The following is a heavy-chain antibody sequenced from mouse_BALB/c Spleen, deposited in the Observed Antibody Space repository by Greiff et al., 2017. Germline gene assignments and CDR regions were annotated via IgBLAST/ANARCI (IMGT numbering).Heavy chain of an antibody. V-gene: IGHV1-9*01. CDR1: GYTFSSYW. CDR3: ERWETARATPYAMDY. CDR2: ILPGSGST. J-gene: IGHJ4*01. D-gene: IGHD3-2*01. Sequence: VQLQQSGAELMKPGASVKISCKATGYTFSSYWIEWVKQRPGHGLEWIGEILPGSGSTNYNEKLKGKATFTADTSSNTAYMQLSSLTSEDSAVYYCERWETARATPYAMDYWGQGTSVTVSS.